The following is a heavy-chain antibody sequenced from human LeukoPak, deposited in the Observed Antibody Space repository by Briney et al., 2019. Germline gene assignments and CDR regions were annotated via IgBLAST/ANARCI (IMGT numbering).Heavy chain of an antibody. V-gene: IGHV3-21*01. CDR3: ARDPSDYGGNPS. CDR2: ISSSSSYI. J-gene: IGHJ1*01. Sequence: PGGSLRLSCAASGFTFSGYSMNWVRQAPQKGLEWVSSISSSSSYIYYADSVKGRFTISRDNAKNSLYLQMNSLRAEDTAVYYCARDPSDYGGNPSWGQGILVTVSS. D-gene: IGHD4-23*01. CDR1: GFTFSGYS.